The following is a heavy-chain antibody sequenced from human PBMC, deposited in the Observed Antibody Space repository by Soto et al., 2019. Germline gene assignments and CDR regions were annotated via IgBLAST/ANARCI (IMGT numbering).Heavy chain of an antibody. Sequence: GGSLRLSCEASGFTVSSKYMTWVRQAPGKGLEWVSVIYIDGATKYADSVKGRFTIFRDSSRNTVYFQMNSLGAEDTAVYYCARDFVVGGPTINYYYGMDVWGQGTTVTVSS. D-gene: IGHD1-26*01. V-gene: IGHV3-66*01. J-gene: IGHJ6*02. CDR3: ARDFVVGGPTINYYYGMDV. CDR2: IYIDGAT. CDR1: GFTVSSKY.